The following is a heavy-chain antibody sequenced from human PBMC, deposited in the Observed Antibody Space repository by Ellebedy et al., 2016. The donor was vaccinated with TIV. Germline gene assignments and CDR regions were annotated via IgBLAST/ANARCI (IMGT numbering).Heavy chain of an antibody. CDR2: IKQDGREK. J-gene: IGHJ3*02. V-gene: IGHV3-7*01. CDR1: GFTFNDYW. D-gene: IGHD6-13*01. CDR3: ARGYLSFKVWQQLADDAFDI. Sequence: PGGSLRLSCAASGFTFNDYWMAWVRQAPGKGLEWVANIKQDGREKYYVDSMKGRFTISRDNAKKSVYLQMNSLRAEDTAVYYCARGYLSFKVWQQLADDAFDIWGQGTMVTVSS.